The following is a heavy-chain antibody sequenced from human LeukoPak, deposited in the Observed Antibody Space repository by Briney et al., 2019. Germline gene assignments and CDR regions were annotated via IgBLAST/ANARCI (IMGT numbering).Heavy chain of an antibody. D-gene: IGHD3-3*01. CDR1: GFTFSSYD. J-gene: IGHJ4*02. CDR3: ARGGRDFWSGYYGLYYFDY. CDR2: IGTAGDT. V-gene: IGHV3-13*01. Sequence: GGSLRLSCAASGFTFSSYDMHWVRQATGKGLEWVSAIGTAGDTYYPGSVKGRFTISRENAKNSLYLQMNSLRGGDTAVYYCARGGRDFWSGYYGLYYFDYWGQGTLVTVSS.